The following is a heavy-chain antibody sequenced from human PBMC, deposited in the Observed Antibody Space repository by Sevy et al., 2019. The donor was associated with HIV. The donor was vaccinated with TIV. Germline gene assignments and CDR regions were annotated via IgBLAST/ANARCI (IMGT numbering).Heavy chain of an antibody. CDR2: IKSKTAGGTT. CDR3: TTAYCGGDCYYY. V-gene: IGHV3-15*01. Sequence: GGSLRLSCAASGFTFSNAWMSWVRQAPGKGLEWVGRIKSKTAGGTTDYAAPVKGRFTISRDDSKNTLYLQMNSLKTEDTAVYYCTTAYCGGDCYYYWGQGTLVTVSS. CDR1: GFTFSNAW. D-gene: IGHD2-21*02. J-gene: IGHJ4*02.